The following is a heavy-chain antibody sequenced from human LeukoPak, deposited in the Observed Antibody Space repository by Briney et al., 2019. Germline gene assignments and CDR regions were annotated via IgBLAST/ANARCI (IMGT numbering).Heavy chain of an antibody. CDR3: TRAVAARPYYFDF. CDR2: IYYSGST. D-gene: IGHD6-6*01. Sequence: SETLSLTCTVSGNSISSFFWSWIRQLPGKGLEYIGYIYYSGSTNYNPSLKSRVTISVDTSKNQFSLKLSYVTAADTAVYYCTRAVAARPYYFDFWGQGTLVTVSS. V-gene: IGHV4-59*01. J-gene: IGHJ4*02. CDR1: GNSISSFF.